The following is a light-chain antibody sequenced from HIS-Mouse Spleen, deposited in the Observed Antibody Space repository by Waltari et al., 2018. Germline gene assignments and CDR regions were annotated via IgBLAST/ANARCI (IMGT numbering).Light chain of an antibody. CDR1: SSNIGSNY. J-gene: IGLJ2*01. V-gene: IGLV1-47*01. Sequence: QSVLTQPPSASGTPGQRVTISCSGSSSNIGSNYVYWYQQLPGTAPKLLIYRNNRRPSGVPDRFSGSKSGTSASRAISGLRSEDEADYYCAAWDDSLRGPVFGGGTKLTVL. CDR3: AAWDDSLRGPV. CDR2: RNN.